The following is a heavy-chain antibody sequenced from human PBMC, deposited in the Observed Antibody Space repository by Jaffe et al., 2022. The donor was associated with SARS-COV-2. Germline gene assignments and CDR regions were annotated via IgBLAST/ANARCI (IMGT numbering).Heavy chain of an antibody. CDR1: GFTFSSYA. CDR3: ARDPRTLQSRYLSSQLGFGYFDY. J-gene: IGHJ4*02. D-gene: IGHD6-6*01. CDR2: ISYDGSNK. Sequence: QVQLVESGGGVVQPGRSLRLSCAASGFTFSSYAMHWVRQAPGKGLEWVAVISYDGSNKYYADSVKGRFTISRDNSKKTMYVQMNSLRDEDTAVYYCARDPRTLQSRYLSSQLGFGYFDYWGQGTLVTVSS. V-gene: IGHV3-30-3*01.